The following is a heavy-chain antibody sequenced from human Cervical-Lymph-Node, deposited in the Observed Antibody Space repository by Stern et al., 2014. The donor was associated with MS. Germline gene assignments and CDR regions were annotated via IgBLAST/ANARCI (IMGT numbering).Heavy chain of an antibody. Sequence: EMQLVESGGGLVKPGGSLRLSCAASGFTFRNAWMTWVRQAPGKGPERVGRIKSRADGGTTDYAAPVKGRFTISRDDSKNTLFLHISSLKTEDTAVYYCTTDAIVGVTHFDYWGQGSLVTVSS. CDR1: GFTFRNAW. CDR2: IKSRADGGTT. V-gene: IGHV3-15*01. D-gene: IGHD1-26*01. CDR3: TTDAIVGVTHFDY. J-gene: IGHJ4*02.